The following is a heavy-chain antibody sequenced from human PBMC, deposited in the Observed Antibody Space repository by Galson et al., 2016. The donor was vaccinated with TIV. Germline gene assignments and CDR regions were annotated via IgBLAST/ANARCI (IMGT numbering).Heavy chain of an antibody. CDR1: GFIFNDHV. V-gene: IGHV3-30-3*01. J-gene: IGHJ6*03. CDR3: AKGPYNYYMDV. Sequence: SLRLSCAASGFIFNDHVMHWVRQAPGKGLVWVALVSYEGSKQLYAGSVQGRFTISRDNSKNMVFLQMNSLRPEDTAVYYCAKGPYNYYMDVWGKGTTVTVSS. CDR2: VSYEGSKQ.